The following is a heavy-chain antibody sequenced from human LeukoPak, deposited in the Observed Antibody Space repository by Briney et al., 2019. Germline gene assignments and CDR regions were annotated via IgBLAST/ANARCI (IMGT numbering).Heavy chain of an antibody. Sequence: SETLSLTCAVSGGSISSSNWWSWVRQPPGKGLEWIGEIYHSGSTNYNPSLKSRVTISVDTSKNQFSLKLSSVTAADTAVYYCARSWGDGYNRGTFDYWGQGTLVTVSS. CDR3: ARSWGDGYNRGTFDY. CDR1: GGSISSSNW. D-gene: IGHD5-24*01. J-gene: IGHJ4*02. V-gene: IGHV4-4*02. CDR2: IYHSGST.